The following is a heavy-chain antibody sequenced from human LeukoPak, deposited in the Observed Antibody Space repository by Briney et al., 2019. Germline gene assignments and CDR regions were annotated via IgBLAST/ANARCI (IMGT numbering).Heavy chain of an antibody. J-gene: IGHJ4*02. D-gene: IGHD4-17*01. CDR2: INPNSGGT. CDR3: ARDLGDYIFYFDY. V-gene: IGHV1-2*02. CDR1: GYTFTDYY. Sequence: GASVKVSCKASGYTFTDYYIHWVRQAPGQGLEWVGWINPNSGGTYYAQKFQGRVTMTRDTSISTAYMELSRLRSDDTAVYYCARDLGDYIFYFDYWGQGTLVTVSS.